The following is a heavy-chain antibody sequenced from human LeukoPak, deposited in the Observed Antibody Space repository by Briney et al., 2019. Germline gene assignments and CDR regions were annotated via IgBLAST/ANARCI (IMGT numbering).Heavy chain of an antibody. D-gene: IGHD2-15*01. V-gene: IGHV3-66*01. CDR1: GFTVSSNY. Sequence: GGSLRLSCAASGFTVSSNYMSWVRQAPGKGLEWVSVIYSGGSTYYADSVKGRFTISRDNSKNTLYLQMNSLRAEDTAVYYCAKDGYSAVVVVAATGDYWGQGTLVTVSS. J-gene: IGHJ4*02. CDR2: IYSGGST. CDR3: AKDGYSAVVVVAATGDY.